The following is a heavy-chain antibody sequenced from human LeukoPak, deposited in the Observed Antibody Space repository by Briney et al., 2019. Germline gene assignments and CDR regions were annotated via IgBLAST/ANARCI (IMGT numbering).Heavy chain of an antibody. V-gene: IGHV3-20*04. CDR3: ARVRHYDILTGYYYYSYMDV. Sequence: PGGSLRLSCAASGFTFDDYGMSWVRQAPGKGLEWVSGINWNGGSTGYADSVKGRFTISRDNAKNSLYLQMNSLRAEDTALYYCARVRHYDILTGYYYYSYMDVGGKGTSVTVSS. CDR1: GFTFDDYG. CDR2: INWNGGST. D-gene: IGHD3-9*01. J-gene: IGHJ6*03.